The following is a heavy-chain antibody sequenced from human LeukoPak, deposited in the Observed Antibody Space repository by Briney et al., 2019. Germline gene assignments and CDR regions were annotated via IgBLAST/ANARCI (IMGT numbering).Heavy chain of an antibody. Sequence: ASVKVSCKASGYTFTSYYMHWVRQAPGQGLEWMGIINPSGGSTSYAQKFQGRVTMTRDTSTSTVYVELSSLRSEDTAVYYCARDSFIVVVPAVTYGMDVWGQGTTVTVSS. D-gene: IGHD2-2*01. V-gene: IGHV1-46*01. CDR3: ARDSFIVVVPAVTYGMDV. CDR2: INPSGGST. CDR1: GYTFTSYY. J-gene: IGHJ6*02.